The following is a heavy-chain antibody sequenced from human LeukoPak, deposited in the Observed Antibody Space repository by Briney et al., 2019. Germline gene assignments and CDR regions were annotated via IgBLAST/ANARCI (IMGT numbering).Heavy chain of an antibody. CDR3: AKDHTSRDGHNGGGFDY. V-gene: IGHV3-43*01. CDR1: GFTFDDYT. J-gene: IGHJ4*02. CDR2: ISWDGGST. D-gene: IGHD5-24*01. Sequence: GGSLRLSCAASGFTFDDYTMHWVRQAPGKGLEWVSLISWDGGSTYYADSVKGRFTISRDNSKNSLYLQMNSLRTEDTALYYCAKDHTSRDGHNGGGFDYWGQGTLVTVSS.